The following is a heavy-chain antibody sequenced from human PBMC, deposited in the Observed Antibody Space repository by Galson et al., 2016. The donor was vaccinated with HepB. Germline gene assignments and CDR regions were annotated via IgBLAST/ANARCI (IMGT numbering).Heavy chain of an antibody. D-gene: IGHD3-10*01. CDR3: ARGRGGGKRSAGLDS. CDR2: VFFFGAT. Sequence: SETLSLTCTVSGGLVNSSSYYWGWIRQPPGKGLEWIGSVFFFGATHYTPSLKSRVSTSVDMSKNQFSLKLTTATAADTAVYYCARGRGGGKRSAGLDSRGPGTLVTVSS. CDR1: GGLVNSSSYY. J-gene: IGHJ4*02. V-gene: IGHV4-39*07.